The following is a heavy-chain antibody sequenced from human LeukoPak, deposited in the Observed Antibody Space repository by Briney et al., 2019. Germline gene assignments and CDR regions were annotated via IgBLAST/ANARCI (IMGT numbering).Heavy chain of an antibody. Sequence: SVKVSCKASGGTFSSYAISWVRQAPGQGLEWMGRIIPILGIANYAQKFQGRVTITADKSTSTAYMELSSLRSEDTAVYYCARDPGGYNPFDYWGQGTLVTVSS. CDR3: ARDPGGYNPFDY. CDR2: IIPILGIA. J-gene: IGHJ4*02. CDR1: GGTFSSYA. D-gene: IGHD5-24*01. V-gene: IGHV1-69*04.